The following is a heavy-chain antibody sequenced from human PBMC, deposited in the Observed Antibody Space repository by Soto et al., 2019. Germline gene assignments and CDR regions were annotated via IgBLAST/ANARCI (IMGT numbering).Heavy chain of an antibody. Sequence: VQSGAEVKESGASVKVSCKASGYTFINYGVAWVRRAPGQGPEWMGWISGSNGDTKYAQNLQNRVSLTTDTSTKTAYMELRSLRPDDTAIYFCGRGGLAVSGTYDYWGQGTLVTVSS. CDR2: ISGSNGDT. J-gene: IGHJ4*02. V-gene: IGHV1-18*01. D-gene: IGHD6-19*01. CDR1: GYTFINYG. CDR3: GRGGLAVSGTYDY.